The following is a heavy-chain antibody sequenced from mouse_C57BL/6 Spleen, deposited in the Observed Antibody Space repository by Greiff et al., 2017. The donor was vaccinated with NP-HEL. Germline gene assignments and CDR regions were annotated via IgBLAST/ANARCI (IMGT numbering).Heavy chain of an antibody. CDR3: ARGGYDHFDY. V-gene: IGHV3-6*01. CDR1: GYSITSGYY. D-gene: IGHD2-3*01. J-gene: IGHJ2*01. CDR2: ISYDGSN. Sequence: VQLKESGPGLVKPSQSLSLTCSVTGYSITSGYYWNWIRQFPGNKLEWMGYISYDGSNNYNPSLKNRISITRATSKNQFFLKLNSVTTEDTATYYCARGGYDHFDYWGQGTTLTVSS.